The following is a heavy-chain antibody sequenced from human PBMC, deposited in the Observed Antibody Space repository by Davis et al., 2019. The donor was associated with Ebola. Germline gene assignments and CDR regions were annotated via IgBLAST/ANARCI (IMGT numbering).Heavy chain of an antibody. CDR3: AKGGTYYYGSGTKYGMDV. CDR1: GFTFYRYE. V-gene: IGHV3-48*03. D-gene: IGHD3-10*01. CDR2: ISASGSPI. Sequence: GESLKISCVTSGFTFYRYEMNWVRQAPGKGLEWLSFISASGSPIYYADSIKGRFTISRDTARNSVHLQMDSLRAEDTAIYYCAKGGTYYYGSGTKYGMDVWGQGTTVTVSS. J-gene: IGHJ6*02.